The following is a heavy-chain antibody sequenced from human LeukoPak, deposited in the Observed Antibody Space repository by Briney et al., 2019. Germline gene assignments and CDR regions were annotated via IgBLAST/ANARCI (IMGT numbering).Heavy chain of an antibody. D-gene: IGHD1-26*01. V-gene: IGHV3-74*01. Sequence: GGSLTHSRVPSRYTPTKLRMCPGGQPPGKGLVWFSRIKGDGSSIIYADSVKGRFTIARHNAKNTLYLQMNSLRAEHTPVSYCSKNGAGPEHGGQRPLVTVSS. CDR3: SKNGAGPEH. CDR1: RYTPTKLR. J-gene: IGHJ4*02. CDR2: IKGDGSSI.